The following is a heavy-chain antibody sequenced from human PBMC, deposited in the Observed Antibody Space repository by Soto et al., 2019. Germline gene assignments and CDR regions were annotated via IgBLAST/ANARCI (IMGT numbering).Heavy chain of an antibody. Sequence: GGSLRLSCAASGFTFSSYAMSWVRLAPGKGLEWVSAISGSGDSTFYADSVQGRFTISRDNSKNKLFLQMHNLRAEDTAVYYCAKVPSTVVNPGDAFDIWGQGTMVTVSS. CDR3: AKVPSTVVNPGDAFDI. V-gene: IGHV3-23*01. D-gene: IGHD4-4*01. CDR2: ISGSGDST. CDR1: GFTFSSYA. J-gene: IGHJ3*02.